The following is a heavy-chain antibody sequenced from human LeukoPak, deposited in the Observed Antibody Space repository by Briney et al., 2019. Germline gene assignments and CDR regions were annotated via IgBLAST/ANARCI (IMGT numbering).Heavy chain of an antibody. D-gene: IGHD3-10*01. V-gene: IGHV4-30-2*01. Sequence: PSQTLSLTCAVSGGSISSGGYCWSWIRQPPGKGLEWIGYIYHSGSTYYNPSLKSRVTISVDRSKNQFSLKLSSVTAADTAVYYCARRRSGSGSYYSPYYYYGMDVWGQGTTVTVSS. CDR2: IYHSGST. CDR3: ARRRSGSGSYYSPYYYYGMDV. J-gene: IGHJ6*02. CDR1: GGSISSGGYC.